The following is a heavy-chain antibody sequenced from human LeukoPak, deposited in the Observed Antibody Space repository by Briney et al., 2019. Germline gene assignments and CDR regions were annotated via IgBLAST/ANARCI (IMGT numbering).Heavy chain of an antibody. J-gene: IGHJ3*02. CDR2: INPNSGGT. D-gene: IGHD3-3*01. CDR1: GYTFTCYY. V-gene: IGHV1-2*02. CDR3: ARANKIIKILNI. Sequence: AAVKVSCKASGYTFTCYYMHWVRQAPAQGLEWMGWINPNSGGTNDAQKFQGRVTMTRHTSISTAYMELSRLRSDDTAVYYCARANKIIKILNIWGQGTMCTVSS.